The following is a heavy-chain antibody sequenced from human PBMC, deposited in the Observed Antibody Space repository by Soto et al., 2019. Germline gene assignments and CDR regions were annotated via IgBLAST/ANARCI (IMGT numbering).Heavy chain of an antibody. D-gene: IGHD2-15*01. CDR2: IHYSGST. CDR1: GGSITSGDYY. Sequence: QVQLQESGPGLVKPSQTLSLTCTISGGSITSGDYYWSWIRQPPGKGLEWVGYIHYSGSTYYNPSLKSRLTISMDTSENQFSLKLSSVTAADTAVYYCVRILYCSGGRCYHFFDYWGQGTLVSVSS. J-gene: IGHJ4*02. V-gene: IGHV4-30-4*01. CDR3: VRILYCSGGRCYHFFDY.